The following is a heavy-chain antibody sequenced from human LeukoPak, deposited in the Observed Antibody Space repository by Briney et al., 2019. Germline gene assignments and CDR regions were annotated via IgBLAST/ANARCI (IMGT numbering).Heavy chain of an antibody. J-gene: IGHJ4*02. CDR1: GGSISSYY. Sequence: PSETLSLTCTVSGGSISSYYWSWIRQPPGKGLEWIGYIYYSGSTNYNPSLKSRVIISIDTSKNQFSLNLNSVTAADTAVYYCARATYGSGSYYVVNFDYWGQGTLVTVSS. V-gene: IGHV4-59*01. CDR3: ARATYGSGSYYVVNFDY. CDR2: IYYSGST. D-gene: IGHD3-10*01.